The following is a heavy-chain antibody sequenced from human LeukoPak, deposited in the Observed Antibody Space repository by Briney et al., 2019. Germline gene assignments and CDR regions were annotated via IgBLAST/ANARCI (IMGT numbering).Heavy chain of an antibody. V-gene: IGHV3-15*01. CDR3: TTYPYRSLCY. J-gene: IGHJ4*02. Sequence: GGSLRLSCAASGFTFSNAWMSWVRQAPGKGLEWVGRINSETDGGTTDYAATVKGRFTISRDDSKNTLYLQMNSLKTEDTAVYYCTTYPYRSLCYWGQGTLVTVSS. D-gene: IGHD3-10*01. CDR2: INSETDGGTT. CDR1: GFTFSNAW.